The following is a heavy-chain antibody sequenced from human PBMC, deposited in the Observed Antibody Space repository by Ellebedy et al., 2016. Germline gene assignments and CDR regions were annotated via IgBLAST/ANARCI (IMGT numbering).Heavy chain of an antibody. V-gene: IGHV3-21*01. J-gene: IGHJ4*02. D-gene: IGHD2-21*02. Sequence: GESLKISCAASGFTFSSYSMNWVRQAPGKGLEWVSSISSSSSYIYYADSVKGRFTISRDNAKNSLYLQMNSLRAEDTAVYYCARVPLAYCGGDCYSGELDYWGQGTLVTVSS. CDR1: GFTFSSYS. CDR3: ARVPLAYCGGDCYSGELDY. CDR2: ISSSSSYI.